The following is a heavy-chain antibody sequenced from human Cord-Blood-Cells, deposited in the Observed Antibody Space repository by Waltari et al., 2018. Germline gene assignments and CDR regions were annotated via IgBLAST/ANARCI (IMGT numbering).Heavy chain of an antibody. D-gene: IGHD6-6*01. CDR2: IKQDGSEK. CDR3: ARDLGWGIAARPGDY. CDR1: GFPFRSSW. Sequence: EVQLVESGGGLVQPGVSLRPSCAASGFPFRSSWMSWVRHAPGKGREWVANIKQDGSEKYYVDAVKGRFTISRDNAKNSLYLQMNSLRAEDTAVYYCARDLGWGIAARPGDYWGQGTLVTVSS. J-gene: IGHJ4*02. V-gene: IGHV3-7*01.